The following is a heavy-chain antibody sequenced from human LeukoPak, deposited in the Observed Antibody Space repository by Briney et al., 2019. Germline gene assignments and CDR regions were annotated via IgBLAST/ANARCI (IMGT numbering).Heavy chain of an antibody. CDR2: ISSSSSYI. CDR3: ARDSSVIAVAGTLGY. CDR1: GFTFSSYS. D-gene: IGHD6-19*01. J-gene: IGHJ4*02. V-gene: IGHV3-21*01. Sequence: PGGSLRLSCAASGFTFSSYSMNWARQAPGKGLEWVSSISSSSSYIYYADSVKGRFTISRDNAKNSLYLQMNSLRAEDTAVYYCARDSSVIAVAGTLGYWGQGTLVTVSS.